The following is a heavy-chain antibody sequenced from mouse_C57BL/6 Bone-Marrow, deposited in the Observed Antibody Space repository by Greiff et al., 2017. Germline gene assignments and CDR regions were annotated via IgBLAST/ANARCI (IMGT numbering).Heavy chain of an antibody. CDR1: GFNIKDDY. V-gene: IGHV14-4*01. CDR2: IDPENGDT. CDR3: TTSLYGY. D-gene: IGHD1-1*01. Sequence: VKLQESGAELVRPGASVKLSCTASGFNIKDDYMHWVKQRPEQGLEWIGWIDPENGDTEYASKFQGKATITADTSSNTAYLQLSSLTSEDTAVYYCTTSLYGYWGQGTTLTVSS. J-gene: IGHJ2*01.